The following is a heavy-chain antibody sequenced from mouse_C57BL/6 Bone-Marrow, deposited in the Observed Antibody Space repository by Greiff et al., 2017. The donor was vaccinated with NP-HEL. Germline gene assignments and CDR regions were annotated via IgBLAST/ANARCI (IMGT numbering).Heavy chain of an antibody. CDR2: ISDGGSYT. Sequence: EVKVVESGGGLVKPGGSLKLSCAASGFTFSSYAMSWVRQTPEKRLEWVATISDGGSYTYYPDNVKGRFTISRDNAKNNLYLQMSHLKSEDTAMYYCARVPLCYSNYVGYFEVWGTGTTVTVSS. V-gene: IGHV5-4*03. CDR3: ARVPLCYSNYVGYFEV. CDR1: GFTFSSYA. D-gene: IGHD2-5*01. J-gene: IGHJ1*03.